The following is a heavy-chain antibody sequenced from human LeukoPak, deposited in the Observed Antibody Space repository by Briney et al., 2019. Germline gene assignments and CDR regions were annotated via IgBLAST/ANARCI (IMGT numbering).Heavy chain of an antibody. CDR1: GGTFSSYA. V-gene: IGHV1-69*06. CDR3: ARDPVGLWFGEFDY. J-gene: IGHJ4*02. D-gene: IGHD3-10*01. CDR2: IIPIFGTA. Sequence: GASVKVSCKASGGTFSSYAISWVRQAPGQGLEWMGGIIPIFGTANYAQKFQGRVTITADKSTSTAYMELSSLRSEDTAAYYCARDPVGLWFGEFDYWGQGTLVTVSS.